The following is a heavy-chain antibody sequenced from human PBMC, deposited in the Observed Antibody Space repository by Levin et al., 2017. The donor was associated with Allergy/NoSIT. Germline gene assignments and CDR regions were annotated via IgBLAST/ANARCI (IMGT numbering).Heavy chain of an antibody. Sequence: SQTLSLTCAISGDSVSSNTVAWNWIRQSPSRGLEWLGRTYYTSKWYSDYASSVKSRITINPDTSKNQISLQLNSVTPEDTAVYYFAREYINVFAYWGQGTLVTVSS. D-gene: IGHD1-14*01. V-gene: IGHV6-1*01. CDR3: AREYINVFAY. J-gene: IGHJ4*02. CDR1: GDSVSSNTVA. CDR2: TYYTSKWYS.